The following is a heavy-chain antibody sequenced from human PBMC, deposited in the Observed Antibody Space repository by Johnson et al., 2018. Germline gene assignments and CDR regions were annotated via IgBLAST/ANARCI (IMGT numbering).Heavy chain of an antibody. CDR1: GFTFSSYW. D-gene: IGHD2-15*01. J-gene: IGHJ6*02. CDR3: ARVGGSKVSYYYNGMDV. V-gene: IGHV3-74*01. CDR2: INSDGSST. Sequence: VQLQESGGGFVQPGGSLRLSCAASGFTFSSYWMHWVRHAPGKGLVWVSRINSDGSSTSYADSVKGRFTMSRDNAKNIVYLQMNRLSADDTAVYYCARVGGSKVSYYYNGMDVWGQGTTVTVSS.